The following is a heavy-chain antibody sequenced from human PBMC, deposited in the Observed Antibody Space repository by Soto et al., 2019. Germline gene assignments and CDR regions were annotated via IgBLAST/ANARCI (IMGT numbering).Heavy chain of an antibody. J-gene: IGHJ4*02. CDR2: ISCSGGST. CDR1: GFTFFSYA. CDR3: ATPIGKGNCSGGSRYSGRDN. V-gene: IGHV3-23*01. D-gene: IGHD2-15*01. Sequence: EVQLLESGGGLVQPGGSLRLSCAASGFTFFSYAMTWVRQAPGRGLEWVSGISCSGGSTDYADSVKGRFTISRDNSKNPLYQEMNSMRAEDTAVNFCATPIGKGNCSGGSRYSGRDNWGQGTLVTVSS.